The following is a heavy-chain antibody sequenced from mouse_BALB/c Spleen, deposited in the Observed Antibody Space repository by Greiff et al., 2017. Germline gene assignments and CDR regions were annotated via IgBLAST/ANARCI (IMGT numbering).Heavy chain of an antibody. Sequence: DVMLVESGGGLVKPGGSLKLSCAASGFTFSSYAMSWVRQTPEKRLEWVASISSGGSTYYPDSVKGRFTISRDNARNILYLQMSSLRSEDTAMYYCARDESYDYAFDYWGQGTTLTVSS. CDR3: ARDESYDYAFDY. CDR1: GFTFSSYA. J-gene: IGHJ2*01. D-gene: IGHD2-4*01. V-gene: IGHV5-6-5*01. CDR2: ISSGGST.